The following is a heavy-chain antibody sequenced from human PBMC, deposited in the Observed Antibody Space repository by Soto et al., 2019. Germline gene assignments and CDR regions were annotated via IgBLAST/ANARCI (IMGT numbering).Heavy chain of an antibody. V-gene: IGHV3-23*01. CDR1: GFTFRNYF. CDR2: ISVSGVPT. CDR3: AKAPWQPPHCLDP. Sequence: PGGSLRLSCAASGFTFRNYFMIWVRQAPGKGLEWVSAISVSGVPTYHADSVKGRFTISRDNSKNTLYLHMHSLRAAAMAVYYCAKAPWQPPHCLDPWGLGTLVTVSS. J-gene: IGHJ5*02. D-gene: IGHD6-13*01.